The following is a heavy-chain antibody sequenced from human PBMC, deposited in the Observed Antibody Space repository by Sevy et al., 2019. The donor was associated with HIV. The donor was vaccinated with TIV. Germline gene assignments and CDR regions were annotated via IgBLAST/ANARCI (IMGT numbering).Heavy chain of an antibody. CDR1: GFTFSDYY. CDR2: ISSSVSTI. J-gene: IGHJ4*02. CDR3: ARDRPYNWNYSPKLVLFDY. Sequence: GGSLRLSCAASGFTFSDYYMSWIRQAPGKGLEWVSYISSSVSTIYYADSVKGRFIISRDNAKNSLNLQMNSLRAEDTAVYYCARDRPYNWNYSPKLVLFDYWGRGTLVTVSS. D-gene: IGHD1-7*01. V-gene: IGHV3-11*04.